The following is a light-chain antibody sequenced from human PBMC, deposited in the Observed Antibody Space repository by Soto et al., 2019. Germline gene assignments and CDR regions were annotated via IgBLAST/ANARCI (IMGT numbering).Light chain of an antibody. V-gene: IGKV3-15*01. CDR1: QGVTTN. Sequence: EIVMTQSPASLSVSPGERFTLSCSAGQGVTTNFAWYQQKSGQSPRLLIYDVPTRATGVPARFSGTGSETDFTLTISGLQSEDSAVYFCQQYNNWPFSFGQGTRLEIK. CDR3: QQYNNWPFS. J-gene: IGKJ5*01. CDR2: DVP.